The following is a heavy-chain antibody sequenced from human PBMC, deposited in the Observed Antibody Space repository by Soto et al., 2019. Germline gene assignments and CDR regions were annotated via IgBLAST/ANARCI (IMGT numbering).Heavy chain of an antibody. D-gene: IGHD6-13*01. CDR3: ARGDSSSSSGDYFDY. V-gene: IGHV1-3*01. CDR1: GYTFTSYA. J-gene: IGHJ4*02. Sequence: QVQLVQSGAEVKKPGASVKVSCKASGYTFTSYAMHWVRQAPGQRLAWMGGINAGNGNTKYSQKFQGRVTITRDTSASTAYMELSSLRSEDTAVYYCARGDSSSSSGDYFDYWGQGTLVTVSS. CDR2: INAGNGNT.